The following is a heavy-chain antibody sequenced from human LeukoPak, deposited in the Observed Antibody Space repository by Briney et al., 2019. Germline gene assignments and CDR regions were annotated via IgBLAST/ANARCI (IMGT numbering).Heavy chain of an antibody. V-gene: IGHV4-59*01. CDR2: IYYSGST. Sequence: SETLSLNCTVSGGSISSYYWSWIRQPPGKGLEWVGYIYYSGSTNYNPSLKSRVTISVDTSKNQFSLKLSSVTAADTAVYYCARVGSRFWSGYYDYWGQGTLVTVSS. CDR1: GGSISSYY. J-gene: IGHJ4*02. CDR3: ARVGSRFWSGYYDY. D-gene: IGHD3-3*01.